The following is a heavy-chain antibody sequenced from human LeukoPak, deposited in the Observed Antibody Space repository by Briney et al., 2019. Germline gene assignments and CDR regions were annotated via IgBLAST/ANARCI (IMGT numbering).Heavy chain of an antibody. Sequence: ASVKVSCKASGYTFTGYYMHWVRQAPGQGLEWMGRINPNSGGTNYAQKFQGRVTMTRDTSISTAYMELSRLRSDDTAVCYCARDPYCGGDCYLASWGQGTLVTVSS. V-gene: IGHV1-2*06. D-gene: IGHD2-21*02. CDR2: INPNSGGT. J-gene: IGHJ5*02. CDR3: ARDPYCGGDCYLAS. CDR1: GYTFTGYY.